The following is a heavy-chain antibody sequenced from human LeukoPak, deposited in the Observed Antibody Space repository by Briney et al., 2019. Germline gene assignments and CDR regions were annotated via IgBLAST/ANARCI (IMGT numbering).Heavy chain of an antibody. CDR2: IYYSGST. CDR3: AREAYSSSWSNAFDI. D-gene: IGHD6-13*01. CDR1: GGSISSYY. V-gene: IGHV4-59*01. Sequence: SETLSLTCTVSGGSISSYYWSWIRQPPGKGLEWIGYIYYSGSTNYNPSLKSRVTISVDTSKNQFSLKLSSVTAADTAVYYCAREAYSSSWSNAFDIWGQGTMVTVSS. J-gene: IGHJ3*02.